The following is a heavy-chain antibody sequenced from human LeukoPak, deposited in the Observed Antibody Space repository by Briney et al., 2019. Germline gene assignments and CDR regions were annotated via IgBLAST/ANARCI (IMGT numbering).Heavy chain of an antibody. CDR3: AKGIYYDSSGSDY. CDR1: GFTFSSYA. V-gene: IGHV3-23*01. CDR2: ISGSGGST. J-gene: IGHJ4*02. Sequence: PGGSLRLSCAASGFTFSSYAMSWVRQAPGKGLEWVSAISGSGGSTYYADSVKGRFTISRDNSKNTLYLLMNSLRAEDTAVYYCAKGIYYDSSGSDYWGRGTLVTVSS. D-gene: IGHD3-22*01.